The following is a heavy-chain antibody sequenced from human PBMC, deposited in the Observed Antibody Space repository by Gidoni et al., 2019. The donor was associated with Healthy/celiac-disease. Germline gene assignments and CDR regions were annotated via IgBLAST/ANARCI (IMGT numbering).Heavy chain of an antibody. CDR3: AKDPQYCSSTSCPDLYYYYYMDV. Sequence: PGKGLEWVAVISYDGSNKYYADSVKGRFTISRDNSKNTLYLQMNSLRAEDTAVYYCAKDPQYCSSTSCPDLYYYYYMDVWGKGTTVTVSS. J-gene: IGHJ6*03. D-gene: IGHD2-2*01. CDR2: ISYDGSNK. V-gene: IGHV3-30*18.